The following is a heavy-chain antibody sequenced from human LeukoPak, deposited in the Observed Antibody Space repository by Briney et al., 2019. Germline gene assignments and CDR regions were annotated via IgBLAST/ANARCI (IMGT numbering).Heavy chain of an antibody. Sequence: GGSLRLSCAASGFTVSSNYMSWVRQAPGKGLEWVSVIYSGGSTYYADSVKGRFTISRDNSKNTLYLQMNSLRAEDTAVYYCARSPRLTAMVTYYFDYWGQGTLVTVSS. CDR1: GFTVSSNY. CDR2: IYSGGST. CDR3: ARSPRLTAMVTYYFDY. V-gene: IGHV3-66*01. D-gene: IGHD5-18*01. J-gene: IGHJ4*02.